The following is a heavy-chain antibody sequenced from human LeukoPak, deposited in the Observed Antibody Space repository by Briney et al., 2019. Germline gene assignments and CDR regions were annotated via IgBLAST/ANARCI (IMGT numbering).Heavy chain of an antibody. CDR2: INQSGGT. D-gene: IGHD5/OR15-5a*01. CDR3: SRFYDLTGGYYAYGMDV. J-gene: IGHJ6*02. V-gene: IGHV4-34*01. CDR1: GGSFIGYY. Sequence: SETLSLTCAVYGGSFIGYYWSWIRQPQGKGLEWIGEINQSGGTNYNPSLKSRVSILIDTSKNQFTAADTAVYYCSRFYDLTGGYYAYGMDVWGQGTTVTVSS.